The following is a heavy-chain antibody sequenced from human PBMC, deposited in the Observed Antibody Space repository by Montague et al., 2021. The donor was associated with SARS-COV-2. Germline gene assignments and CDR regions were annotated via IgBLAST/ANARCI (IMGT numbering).Heavy chain of an antibody. Sequence: SETLSLTCTVSGGSISSSNYYWDWIRLPPGKGLEWIGSIYDSGSTYYNPSLKSRVTISVDTSKNHFSLKLSSVTAADTAVYYCARRGRKLLPVATTIGGFDIWGQGTMVTVPS. CDR2: IYDSGST. V-gene: IGHV4-39*02. D-gene: IGHD5-12*01. CDR1: GGSISSSNYY. CDR3: ARRGRKLLPVATTIGGFDI. J-gene: IGHJ3*02.